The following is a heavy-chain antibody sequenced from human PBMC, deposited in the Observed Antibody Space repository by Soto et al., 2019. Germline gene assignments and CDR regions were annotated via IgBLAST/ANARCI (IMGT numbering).Heavy chain of an antibody. CDR1: GGSISSGGYY. D-gene: IGHD3-3*01. Sequence: SETLSLTCTVSGGSISSGGYYWSWIRQHPGKGLEWIGYIYYSGSTYYNPSLKSRVTISVDTSKNQFSLKLSSVTAADTAVYYCARYDFWSGDYMNWFDPWGQGTLVTVSS. V-gene: IGHV4-31*03. CDR2: IYYSGST. CDR3: ARYDFWSGDYMNWFDP. J-gene: IGHJ5*02.